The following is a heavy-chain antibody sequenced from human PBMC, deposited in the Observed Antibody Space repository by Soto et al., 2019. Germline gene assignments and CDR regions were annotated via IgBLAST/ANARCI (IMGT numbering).Heavy chain of an antibody. Sequence: GASVKVYCKASGFTFTSSAVQWVRQARGQRLEWIGWIVVGSGNTNYAQKYQERVTITRDMSTSTAYMELSSLRSEDTAVYYCAADQRIIAAAGYYYYGLDVWGQGXSVTVS. CDR2: IVVGSGNT. D-gene: IGHD6-13*01. J-gene: IGHJ6*02. CDR1: GFTFTSSA. CDR3: AADQRIIAAAGYYYYGLDV. V-gene: IGHV1-58*01.